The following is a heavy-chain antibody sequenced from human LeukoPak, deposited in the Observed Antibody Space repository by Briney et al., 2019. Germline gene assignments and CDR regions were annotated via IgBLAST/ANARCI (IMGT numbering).Heavy chain of an antibody. D-gene: IGHD3-16*01. J-gene: IGHJ4*02. CDR3: ARFKVWLPYDY. CDR2: INWNGGST. V-gene: IGHV3-20*04. CDR1: GLTFDDYG. Sequence: GGSLRLSCAASGLTFDDYGMSWVRQAPGKGLEWVSGINWNGGSTGYADSVKGRFTISRDNAKNSLYLQMNSLRAEDTALYYCARFKVWLPYDYWGQGTLVTVSS.